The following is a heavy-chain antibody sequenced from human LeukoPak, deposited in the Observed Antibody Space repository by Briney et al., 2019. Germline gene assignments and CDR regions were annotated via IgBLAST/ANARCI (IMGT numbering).Heavy chain of an antibody. CDR1: GFTFSSYS. J-gene: IGHJ6*03. CDR2: ISSSSSTI. CDR3: ARETFYYYYYHMDV. Sequence: GGSLRLSCAASGFTFSSYSMNWVRQAPGKGLEWVSYISSSSSTIYYADSVKGRFTISRDNAKNSLYLQMNSLRAEDTAVYYCARETFYYYYYHMDVWGKGTTVTVSS. V-gene: IGHV3-48*01.